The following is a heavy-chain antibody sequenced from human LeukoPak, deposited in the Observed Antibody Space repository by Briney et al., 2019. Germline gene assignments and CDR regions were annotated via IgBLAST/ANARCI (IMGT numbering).Heavy chain of an antibody. Sequence: PSETLSLTCTVSGGSISSGDYYWSWIRQPPGKGLEWIGYIYYSGSTYYNPSLKSRVTISVDTSKNQFSLKLSSVTAADTAVYYCASSRGYSYGRYGYWGQGTLVTVSS. CDR2: IYYSGST. CDR3: ASSRGYSYGRYGY. V-gene: IGHV4-30-4*08. CDR1: GGSISSGDYY. D-gene: IGHD5-18*01. J-gene: IGHJ4*02.